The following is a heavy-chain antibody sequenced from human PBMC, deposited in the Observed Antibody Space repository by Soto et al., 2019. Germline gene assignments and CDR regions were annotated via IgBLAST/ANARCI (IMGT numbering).Heavy chain of an antibody. Sequence: SETLSLTCTVSGGSISSSSYYWGWIRQPPGKGLEWIGSIYYSGSTYYNPSLKSRVTISVDTSKNQFSLKLSSVTAADTAVYYCARLREGSSSWDGFWFDPWGQGTLVTVSS. CDR1: GGSISSSSYY. CDR3: ARLREGSSSWDGFWFDP. D-gene: IGHD6-13*01. V-gene: IGHV4-39*01. CDR2: IYYSGST. J-gene: IGHJ5*02.